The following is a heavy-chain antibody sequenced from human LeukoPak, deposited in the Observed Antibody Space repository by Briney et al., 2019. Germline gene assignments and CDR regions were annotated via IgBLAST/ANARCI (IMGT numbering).Heavy chain of an antibody. CDR3: ARGRRGYSGDDFNY. CDR2: INHSGST. CDR1: GGSFSGYY. D-gene: IGHD5-12*01. J-gene: IGHJ4*02. Sequence: SETLSLTCAVYGGSFSGYYWSWIRQPPGKGLEWIGEINHSGSTNYNPSLKSRVTISVDTSKNQFSLKVSSVTAADTAVYCCARGRRGYSGDDFNYWGQGTVVTVFS. V-gene: IGHV4-34*01.